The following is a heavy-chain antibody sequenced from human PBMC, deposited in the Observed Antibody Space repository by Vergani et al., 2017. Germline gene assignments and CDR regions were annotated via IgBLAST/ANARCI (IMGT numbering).Heavy chain of an antibody. CDR1: GFTFSSYA. CDR3: ARDGARAYYDILTGYLNYFDY. D-gene: IGHD3-9*01. J-gene: IGHJ4*02. Sequence: VQLLESGGGLVQPGGSLRLSCAASGFTFSSYAMSWVRQAPGKGLEWVAVIWYDGSNKYYADSVKGRFTISRDNSKNTLYLQMNSLRAEDTAVYYCARDGARAYYDILTGYLNYFDYWGQGTLVTVSS. CDR2: IWYDGSNK. V-gene: IGHV3-33*08.